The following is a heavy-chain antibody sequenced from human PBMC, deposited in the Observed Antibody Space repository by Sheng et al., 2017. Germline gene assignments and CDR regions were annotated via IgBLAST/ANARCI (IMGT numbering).Heavy chain of an antibody. CDR1: GFTFSTYW. D-gene: IGHD6-25*01. CDR2: IKEDGTEK. V-gene: IGHV3-7*01. CDR3: ASGGSDSDY. Sequence: EVQLVESGGGLVQSGGSLRLSCAASGFTFSTYWMTWVRQAPGKGLEWVANIKEDGTEKNYVDSAKGRFTISRDNAKNSLYLQMNSLRADDTAVYYCASGGSDSDYWGQGTLV. J-gene: IGHJ4*02.